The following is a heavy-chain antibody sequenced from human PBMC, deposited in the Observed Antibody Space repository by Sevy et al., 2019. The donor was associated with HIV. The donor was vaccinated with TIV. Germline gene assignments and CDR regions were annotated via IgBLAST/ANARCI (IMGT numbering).Heavy chain of an antibody. Sequence: GGSLRLSCAASGLNFDDYGMSWVRLAPGKGLEWVSGINWNGVGTSYADSVKGRFTISRDNAKNCLYVQTNSLRAEDTALYYCATERSCGGDCYYFDYWGQGTLVTVSS. CDR1: GLNFDDYG. CDR3: ATERSCGGDCYYFDY. D-gene: IGHD2-21*02. CDR2: INWNGVGT. J-gene: IGHJ4*02. V-gene: IGHV3-20*04.